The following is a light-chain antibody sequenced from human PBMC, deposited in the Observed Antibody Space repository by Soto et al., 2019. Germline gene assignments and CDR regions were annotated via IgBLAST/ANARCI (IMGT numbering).Light chain of an antibody. J-gene: IGKJ5*01. V-gene: IGKV1-9*01. CDR2: AAS. CDR3: QQLNTYPIT. Sequence: DIQLTQSPSFLSASVGDRVTITCRSSQDINSYLAWYQQKPGKAPKLLIYAASTLQSGVPSRFSGSGSGTEFTLRISSLQPEDFATYYCQQLNTYPITFGQGTRLEIK. CDR1: QDINSY.